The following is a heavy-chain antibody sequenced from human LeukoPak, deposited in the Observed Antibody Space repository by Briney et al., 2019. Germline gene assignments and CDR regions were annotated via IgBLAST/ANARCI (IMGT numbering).Heavy chain of an antibody. D-gene: IGHD4-11*01. J-gene: IGHJ3*02. CDR3: ARDMTTDAFDI. V-gene: IGHV3-7*01. CDR2: IKYDGSEK. Sequence: GGSLRLSCAASGFSFSTSWIDWVRQAPGKGLVWVANIKYDGSEKYYVDSVKGRFTISRDNAKNSLYLQMNSLRDEDTAVYYCARDMTTDAFDIWGQGTMVTVSS. CDR1: GFSFSTSW.